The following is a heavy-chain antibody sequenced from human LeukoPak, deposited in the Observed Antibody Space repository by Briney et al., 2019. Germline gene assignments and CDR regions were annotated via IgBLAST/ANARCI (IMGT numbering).Heavy chain of an antibody. Sequence: ASVKVSCKASGGTFSSYTISWVRQAPGQGLEWMGGIIPLFGTPDYAQKFQDRLTITADKSTSTAYMELSSLRSEDTTVYYCASATLRCSGGSCYEMDVWGKGTTVTVSS. D-gene: IGHD2-15*01. J-gene: IGHJ6*04. CDR1: GGTFSSYT. CDR2: IIPLFGTP. V-gene: IGHV1-69*06. CDR3: ASATLRCSGGSCYEMDV.